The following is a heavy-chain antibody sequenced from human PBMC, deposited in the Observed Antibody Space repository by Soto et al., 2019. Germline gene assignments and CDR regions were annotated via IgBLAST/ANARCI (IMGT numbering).Heavy chain of an antibody. Sequence: SETLSLTCAVSGGSISSSNWWSWVRQPPGKGLEWIGEIYHSGSTNYNPSLKSRVTISVDKSKNQFSLKLSSVTAADTAVYYCARYGSGKGFYYYSYGMDVWGQGSIVTGSS. CDR2: IYHSGST. V-gene: IGHV4-4*02. J-gene: IGHJ6*01. D-gene: IGHD3-10*01. CDR1: GGSISSSNW. CDR3: ARYGSGKGFYYYSYGMDV.